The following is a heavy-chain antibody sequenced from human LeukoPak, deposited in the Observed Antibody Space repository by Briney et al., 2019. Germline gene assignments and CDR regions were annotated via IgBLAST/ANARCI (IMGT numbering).Heavy chain of an antibody. CDR1: GFTFSSYA. Sequence: GGSLRLSCAASGFTFSSYAMSWVRPAPGKGLEWVVVISYDGSNKYYADSVKGRFTISRDNSKNTLYLQMNSLRAEDTAVYYCAKDCAAGCFDYWGQGTLVTVSS. V-gene: IGHV3-30*18. D-gene: IGHD6-19*01. CDR2: ISYDGSNK. J-gene: IGHJ4*02. CDR3: AKDCAAGCFDY.